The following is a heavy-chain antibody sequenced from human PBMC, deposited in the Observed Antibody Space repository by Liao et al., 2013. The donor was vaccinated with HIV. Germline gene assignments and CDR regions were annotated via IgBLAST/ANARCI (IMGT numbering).Heavy chain of an antibody. CDR2: INHSGST. CDR1: GGSISSSSYY. D-gene: IGHD2-21*02. CDR3: ARTAGGSWRESDAFDI. V-gene: IGHV4-39*07. J-gene: IGHJ3*02. Sequence: QLQLQESGPGLVKPSETLSLTCTVSGGSISSSSYYWGWIRQPPGKGLEWIGEINHSGSTNYNPSLKSRVTISVDTSKNQFSLKLSSVTAADTAVYYCARTAGGSWRESDAFDIWGQGTTVTVSS.